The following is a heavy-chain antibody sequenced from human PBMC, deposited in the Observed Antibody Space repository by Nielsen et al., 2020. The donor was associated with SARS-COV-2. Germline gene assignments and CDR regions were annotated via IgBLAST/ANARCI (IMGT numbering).Heavy chain of an antibody. V-gene: IGHV3-9*01. D-gene: IGHD4-17*01. J-gene: IGHJ2*01. CDR2: ISWNSDSI. Sequence: SLKISCVGSGFTFDDYAMHWVRQAPGKGLEGGFGISWNSDSIDYADSVKGRFNISRENAKSSLYLQMNSLRAEDTAFYYCAKVYGDYVGFFDVWGRGTLVTVSS. CDR3: AKVYGDYVGFFDV. CDR1: GFTFDDYA.